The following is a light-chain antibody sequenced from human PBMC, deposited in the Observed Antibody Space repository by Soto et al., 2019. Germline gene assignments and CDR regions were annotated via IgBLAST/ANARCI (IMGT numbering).Light chain of an antibody. CDR3: AAWDDSLSGYYV. CDR2: RNN. CDR1: SSNIGSNY. J-gene: IGLJ1*01. Sequence: QSVLPQPPSASGTPGQRVTISCSGSSSNIGSNYVYWYQQLPGTAPKLLIYRNNQRPSGVPDRFSGSKSGTSASLAISGLRSEDEADYYCAAWDDSLSGYYVFGTGTKLTVL. V-gene: IGLV1-47*01.